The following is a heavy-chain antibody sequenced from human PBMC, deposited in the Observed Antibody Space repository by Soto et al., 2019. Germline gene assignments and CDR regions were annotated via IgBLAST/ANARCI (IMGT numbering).Heavy chain of an antibody. V-gene: IGHV1-2*02. CDR2: IGPESGAT. Sequence: ASVKVSCKASGYTFTGHYIHWVRQAPEQGPEWMGEIGPESGATRYAKKFQGGVTMTRDTSITTVYMELNNLSPDDTAVYYCGRGRSGQIVVFYWGQGTPVTVSS. J-gene: IGHJ4*02. D-gene: IGHD1-26*01. CDR3: GRGRSGQIVVFY. CDR1: GYTFTGHY.